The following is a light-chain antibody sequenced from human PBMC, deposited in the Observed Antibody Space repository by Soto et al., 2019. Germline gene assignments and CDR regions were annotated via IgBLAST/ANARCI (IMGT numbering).Light chain of an antibody. CDR2: GTS. CDR1: QSISNDH. J-gene: IGKJ4*01. CDR3: QYYGSAVT. V-gene: IGKV3-20*01. Sequence: EIVVTQSPGTLSLSPGERATLSCRASQSISNDHLAWYQQKPGQAPRLLIYGTSNRATGGIADRFSGSGSGTVFTLTISRLEAEDFAVYYCQYYGSAVTFGGGAKVEIK.